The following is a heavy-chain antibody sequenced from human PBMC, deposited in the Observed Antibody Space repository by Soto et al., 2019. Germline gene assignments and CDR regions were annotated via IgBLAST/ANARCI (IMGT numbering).Heavy chain of an antibody. CDR3: ARESRLGYCSSTSCYGFGY. V-gene: IGHV3-33*01. CDR2: IWYDGSNK. CDR1: GFTFSSYG. D-gene: IGHD2-2*01. J-gene: IGHJ4*02. Sequence: GGSLRLSCAASGFTFSSYGMHWVRQAPGKGLEWVAVIWYDGSNKYYADSVKGRFTISRDNSKNTLYLQMNSLRAEDTAVYYCARESRLGYCSSTSCYGFGYWGQGTLVTVSS.